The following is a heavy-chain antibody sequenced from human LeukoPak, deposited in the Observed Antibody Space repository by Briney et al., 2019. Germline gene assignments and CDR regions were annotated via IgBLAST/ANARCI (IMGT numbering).Heavy chain of an antibody. CDR2: ISAYNGNT. CDR1: GYTFTSYG. J-gene: IGHJ4*02. D-gene: IGHD6-13*01. CDR3: ARLQQQPKSDYFDY. V-gene: IGHV1-18*01. Sequence: ASVKVSCKASGYTFTSYGISWVRQAPGQGLEWMGWISAYNGNTNYAQKLQGRVTMTTDTSTSTAYMELRSLRSDDTAVYYCARLQQQPKSDYFDYWGQGTLVTVSS.